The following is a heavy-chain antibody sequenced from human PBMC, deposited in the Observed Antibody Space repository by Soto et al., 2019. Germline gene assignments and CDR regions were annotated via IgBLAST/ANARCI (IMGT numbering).Heavy chain of an antibody. J-gene: IGHJ4*02. CDR3: ARYCSGGSCYEGRSSLFDY. V-gene: IGHV4-30-4*01. D-gene: IGHD2-15*01. CDR2: IYYSGST. Sequence: QVQLQESGPGLVKPSQTLSLTCTVSGGSISSGYYYWRWIRQPPGKGLEWIGYIYYSGSTYYNPSLKSRVTIPVDTTKNQFSLKLSSVTAADTAVYYCARYCSGGSCYEGRSSLFDYWGQGTLVTVSS. CDR1: GGSISSGYYY.